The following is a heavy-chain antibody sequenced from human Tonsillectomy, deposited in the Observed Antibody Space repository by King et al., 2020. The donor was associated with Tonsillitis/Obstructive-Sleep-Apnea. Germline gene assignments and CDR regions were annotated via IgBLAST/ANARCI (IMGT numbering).Heavy chain of an antibody. CDR2: SRPNNGDT. V-gene: IGHV1-18*01. CDR1: GYTFTSYD. J-gene: IGHJ1*01. Sequence: VQLVESGAEVKKPGASVKVSCKASGYTFTSYDITWVRQAPGQGLEWMGWSRPNNGDTNYAQKLQGRVTMISDTSTSTAYMELRSLRSDDTAVYYCARDYYDSSGYYHGYFQHWGQGTLVTVSS. CDR3: ARDYYDSSGYYHGYFQH. D-gene: IGHD3-22*01.